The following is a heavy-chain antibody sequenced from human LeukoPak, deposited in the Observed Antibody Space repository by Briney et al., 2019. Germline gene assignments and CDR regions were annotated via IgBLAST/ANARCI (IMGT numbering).Heavy chain of an antibody. Sequence: TGGSLRLSCAASGFTFSSYGMHWVRQAPGKGLEWVAVIWYDGSNKYYADSVKGRFTISRDNSKNTLYLQMNSLRAEDTAVYYCARDTYYYDSKNFDYWGQGTLVTVSS. CDR1: GFTFSSYG. CDR2: IWYDGSNK. D-gene: IGHD3-22*01. J-gene: IGHJ4*02. CDR3: ARDTYYYDSKNFDY. V-gene: IGHV3-33*01.